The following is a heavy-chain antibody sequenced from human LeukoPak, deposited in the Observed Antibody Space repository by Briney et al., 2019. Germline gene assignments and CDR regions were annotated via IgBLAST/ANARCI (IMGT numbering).Heavy chain of an antibody. CDR3: ARDSYYYGSGSQTYYYGMDV. CDR2: IYYSGST. CDR1: GGSISSGGYY. D-gene: IGHD3-10*01. V-gene: IGHV4-31*03. Sequence: SQTLSLTCTVSGGSISSGGYYWSWIRQHPGKGLEWIGYIYYSGSTYYNPSLKSRVTISVDTSKNQFSLKLSSVTAVDTAVYYCARDSYYYGSGSQTYYYGMDVWGQGTTVTVSS. J-gene: IGHJ6*02.